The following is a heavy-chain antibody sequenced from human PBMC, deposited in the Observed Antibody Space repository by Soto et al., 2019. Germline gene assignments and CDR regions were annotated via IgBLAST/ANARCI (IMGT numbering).Heavy chain of an antibody. Sequence: QVQLVESGGGVVQPGRSPRLSCAASGFTFSSYAMHWVRQAPGKGLEWVAVISYDGSNKYYADSVKGRFTISRDNSKNTLYLQMNSLRAEDTAVYYCARDLAYCGGDCYDYYYGMDVWGQGTTVTVSS. V-gene: IGHV3-30-3*01. CDR1: GFTFSSYA. CDR2: ISYDGSNK. D-gene: IGHD2-21*02. J-gene: IGHJ6*02. CDR3: ARDLAYCGGDCYDYYYGMDV.